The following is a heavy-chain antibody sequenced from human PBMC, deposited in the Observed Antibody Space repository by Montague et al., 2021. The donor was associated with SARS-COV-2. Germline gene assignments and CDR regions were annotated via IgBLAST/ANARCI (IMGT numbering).Heavy chain of an antibody. CDR1: GGSIRNSGYY. CDR2: MYYSGAT. J-gene: IGHJ6*03. D-gene: IGHD6-25*01. CDR3: ARPAERGGSDYYLMDV. Sequence: SETLSLTCTVFGGSIRNSGYYWAWFRQPPGKGLEWIGNMYYSGATYYNPSLKSRVTISVGTSKNEFSLRVSSVTAADTAVYYCARPAERGGSDYYLMDVWGKGTTVIVSS. V-gene: IGHV4-39*01.